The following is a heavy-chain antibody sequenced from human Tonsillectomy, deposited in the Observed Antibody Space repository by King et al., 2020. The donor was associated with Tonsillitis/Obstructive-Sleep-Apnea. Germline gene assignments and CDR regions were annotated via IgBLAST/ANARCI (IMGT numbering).Heavy chain of an antibody. V-gene: IGHV1-3*01. CDR1: GYTFTSYA. Sequence: QLVQSGAEVKKPGASVKVSCKASGYTFTSYAMHWVRQAPGQRLEWMGGINAGNGHTKYSQKFQGRVTITRDTSASTAYMELSSLRSEDTAVYYCARGRSIAPSGWFDPWGQGTLVTVSS. J-gene: IGHJ5*02. D-gene: IGHD6-6*01. CDR2: INAGNGHT. CDR3: ARGRSIAPSGWFDP.